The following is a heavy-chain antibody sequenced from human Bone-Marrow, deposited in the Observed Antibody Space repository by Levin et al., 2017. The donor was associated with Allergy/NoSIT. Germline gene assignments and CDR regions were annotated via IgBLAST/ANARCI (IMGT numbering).Heavy chain of an antibody. V-gene: IGHV3-7*01. J-gene: IGHJ6*02. CDR3: ARETNYDLLTGRSSYGMDV. D-gene: IGHD3-9*01. CDR2: IKQDGSQT. CDR1: GFTFKTYW. Sequence: GESLKISCGASGFTFKTYWMSWVRQAPGKGLEWVASIKQDGSQTHYVDSVKGRLTLSRDNAKNLLSLQMNNLRAEETGVYYCARETNYDLLTGRSSYGMDVWGQGTTVTVSS.